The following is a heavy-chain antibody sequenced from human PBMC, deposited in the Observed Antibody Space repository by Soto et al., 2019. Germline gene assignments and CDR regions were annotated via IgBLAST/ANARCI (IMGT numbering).Heavy chain of an antibody. J-gene: IGHJ5*02. V-gene: IGHV4-59*01. CDR3: ARGIDSSGYYYPNWFDP. Sequence: QVQLQESGPGLVKASETLSLTCTVSAGSISRYYWSWIRQPPGKGLEWIGYGYYTGSTDYNPSLKSRVTISVDTSKNQFSLKLTSVTAADTAVYYCARGIDSSGYYYPNWFDPWGQGTLVTVSS. D-gene: IGHD3-22*01. CDR1: AGSISRYY. CDR2: GYYTGST.